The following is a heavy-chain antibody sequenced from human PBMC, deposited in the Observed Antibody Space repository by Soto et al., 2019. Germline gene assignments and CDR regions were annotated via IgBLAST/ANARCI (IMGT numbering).Heavy chain of an antibody. CDR2: VNPHTGGT. CDR1: GYTFIGYY. V-gene: IGHV1-2*06. CDR3: ARVMAYEQQLVPFDY. J-gene: IGHJ4*02. Sequence: QVQLVQSGAEGKKPGASVKVSCKTSGYTFIGYYLNWVRQAPGQGLEWMGRVNPHTGGTHYAQKFDGRVTMTRDTSTYTAYMELSGLKFDDTATYFCARVMAYEQQLVPFDYWGQGTLVTVSS. D-gene: IGHD6-13*01.